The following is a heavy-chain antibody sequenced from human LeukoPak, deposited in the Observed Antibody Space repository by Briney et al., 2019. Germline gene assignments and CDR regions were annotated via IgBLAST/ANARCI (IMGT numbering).Heavy chain of an antibody. CDR1: GFTFSSYA. CDR2: ISYDGSNK. CDR3: VRALGYYDSSGYPLWY. J-gene: IGHJ4*02. D-gene: IGHD3-22*01. V-gene: IGHV3-30*04. Sequence: GGSLRLSCAASGFTFSSYAMHWVRQAPGKGLEWVAVISYDGSNKYYADSVKGRFTISRDNSKNTLYLQMNSLRAEDTAVYYCVRALGYYDSSGYPLWYWGEGTLVTVSS.